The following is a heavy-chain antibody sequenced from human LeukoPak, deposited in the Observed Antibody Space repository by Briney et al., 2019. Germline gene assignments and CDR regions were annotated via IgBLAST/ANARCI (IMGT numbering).Heavy chain of an antibody. CDR1: GYSFTSYA. D-gene: IGHD2-8*01. CDR2: INTNTENP. V-gene: IGHV7-4-1*02. Sequence: ASVKVSCKASGYSFTSYAMNWVRPAPGQGLEWMGWINTNTENPAYTQAFTGRFVFSLDISVSTAYLQISSLKAQDTAVYYCARMGYCTRATCGGAFDFWGQGTLVTVSS. CDR3: ARMGYCTRATCGGAFDF. J-gene: IGHJ4*02.